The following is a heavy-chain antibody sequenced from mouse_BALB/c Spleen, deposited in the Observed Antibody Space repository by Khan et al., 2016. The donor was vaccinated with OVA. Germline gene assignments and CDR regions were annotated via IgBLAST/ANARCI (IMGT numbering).Heavy chain of an antibody. CDR1: GFSLTGYG. CDR3: ARYAAMDY. CDR2: IWGDGST. V-gene: IGHV2-6-7*01. D-gene: IGHD2-14*01. J-gene: IGHJ4*01. Sequence: QVQLKESGPGLVAPSQNLSITCTVSGFSLTGYGVNWVRQPPGKGLEWLGMIWGDGSTDYSSALKSRLSITKDDYKSQMFLKMKSLQTDDTARNYCARYAAMDYWGQGTSVTVSS.